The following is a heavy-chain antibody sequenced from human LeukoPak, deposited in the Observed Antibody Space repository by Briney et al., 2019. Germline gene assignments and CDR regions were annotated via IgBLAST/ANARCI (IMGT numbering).Heavy chain of an antibody. CDR3: ARELGDIVVAPATRYNYYYMDV. CDR1: GGSISSSSYY. J-gene: IGHJ6*03. CDR2: IYYSGCT. Sequence: SETLSLTCTVSGGSISSSSYYWGWIRQPPGKGLEWIGSIYYSGCTYYNPSLKSRVTISVDTSKNQFSLKLSSVTAADTAVYYCARELGDIVVAPATRYNYYYMDVWGKGTTVTVSS. D-gene: IGHD2-2*01. V-gene: IGHV4-39*07.